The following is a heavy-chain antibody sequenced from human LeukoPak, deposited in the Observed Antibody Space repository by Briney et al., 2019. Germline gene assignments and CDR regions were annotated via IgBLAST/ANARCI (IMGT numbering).Heavy chain of an antibody. Sequence: SVKVSCKASGGTFSSYAISWVRQAPGQGLEWMGGIIPIFGTANYAQKFQGRVTITTDESTSTAYMELSSLRSEDTAVYYCATRGGMGNYYDSSGYLPDYWGQGTLVTVSS. CDR2: IIPIFGTA. D-gene: IGHD3-22*01. CDR1: GGTFSSYA. J-gene: IGHJ4*02. CDR3: ATRGGMGNYYDSSGYLPDY. V-gene: IGHV1-69*05.